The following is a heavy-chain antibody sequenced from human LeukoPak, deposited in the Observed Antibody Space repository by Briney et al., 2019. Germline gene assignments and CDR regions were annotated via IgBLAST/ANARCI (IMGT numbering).Heavy chain of an antibody. CDR3: ARGVYSYGHFDY. D-gene: IGHD5-18*01. CDR2: IYYSGST. J-gene: IGHJ4*02. CDR1: GGSISSGGYY. Sequence: SETLSLTCTVSGGSISSGGYYWRWIRQHPGKGLEWIEYIYYSGSTYYNPSLKSRVTISVYTSKNQFSLKLSSVTAADTAVYYCARGVYSYGHFDYWGQGTLVTVSS. V-gene: IGHV4-31*03.